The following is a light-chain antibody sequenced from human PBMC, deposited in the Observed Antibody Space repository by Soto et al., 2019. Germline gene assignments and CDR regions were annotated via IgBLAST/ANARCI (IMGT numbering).Light chain of an antibody. J-gene: IGKJ3*01. V-gene: IGKV3-20*01. CDR1: QSVGNN. CDR2: GAS. Sequence: EVVLTQSPATLSVSPGERATLSCRASQSVGNNLAWYQQKPGQAPRLLIYGASSRATGIPDRFSGSGSGTDFTLTISRLEPEDFAVYYCQQYGSSPPFTFGPGTKVDIK. CDR3: QQYGSSPPFT.